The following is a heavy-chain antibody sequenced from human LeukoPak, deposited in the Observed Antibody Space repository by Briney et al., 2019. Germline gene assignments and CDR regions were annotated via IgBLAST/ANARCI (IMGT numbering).Heavy chain of an antibody. CDR3: ARYGSGIDAFDI. Sequence: PSETLSLTCTVSGGSVSSGSYYWSWIRQPPGKGLEWIGYIYYSGSTNYNPSLKSRVTISVDTSKNQFSLKLSSVTAADTAVYYCARYGSGIDAFDIWGQGTWSPSLQ. CDR1: GGSVSSGSYY. V-gene: IGHV4-61*01. J-gene: IGHJ3*02. D-gene: IGHD3-10*01. CDR2: IYYSGST.